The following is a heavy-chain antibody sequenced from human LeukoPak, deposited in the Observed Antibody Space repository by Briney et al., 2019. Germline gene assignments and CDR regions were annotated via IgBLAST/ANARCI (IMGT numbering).Heavy chain of an antibody. V-gene: IGHV4-59*01. CDR1: GGSISSYY. CDR3: ARVTGYVMEDYFDY. Sequence: PSETLPLTCSVSGGSISSYYWSWIRQPPGKGLEWIGYIYYSGSTNYNPSLKSRVTISVDTSKNQFSLRLSSVTAADPAVYYCARVTGYVMEDYFDYWGQGTLVTVSS. J-gene: IGHJ4*02. D-gene: IGHD6-13*01. CDR2: IYYSGST.